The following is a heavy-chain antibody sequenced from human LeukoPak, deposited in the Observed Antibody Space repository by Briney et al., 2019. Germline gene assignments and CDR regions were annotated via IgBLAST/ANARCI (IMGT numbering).Heavy chain of an antibody. CDR1: NGSISSYY. Sequence: SETLSLTCAVSNGSISSYYWSWIRQPAGKGLEWIGHIYISGTTNYNPSLKSRVTMSVDTPKNQFSLKLSSVTAADTAVYYCARVYGGISLWYFDLWGRGTLVTVSS. V-gene: IGHV4-4*07. D-gene: IGHD4-23*01. CDR3: ARVYGGISLWYFDL. J-gene: IGHJ2*01. CDR2: IYISGTT.